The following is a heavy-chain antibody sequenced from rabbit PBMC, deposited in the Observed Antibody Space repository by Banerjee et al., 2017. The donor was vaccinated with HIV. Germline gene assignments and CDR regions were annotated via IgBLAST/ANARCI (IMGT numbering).Heavy chain of an antibody. CDR2: IYNGDGST. CDR3: ARRSDGGADYGDTSFNL. Sequence: QQQLEESGGGLVKPEGSLTLTCKASGNDFSAYAISWVRQAPGKGLEWIACIYNGDGSTYYASWVNGRFTISRSTSLNTVDLKMTSLTAADTATYFCARRSDGGADYGDTSFNLWGPGTLSPS. D-gene: IGHD2-1*01. J-gene: IGHJ4*01. V-gene: IGHV1S47*01. CDR1: GNDFSAYA.